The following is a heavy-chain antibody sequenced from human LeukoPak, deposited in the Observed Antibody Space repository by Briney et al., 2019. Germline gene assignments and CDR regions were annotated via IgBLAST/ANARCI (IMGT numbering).Heavy chain of an antibody. V-gene: IGHV3-21*04. D-gene: IGHD1-1*01. J-gene: IGHJ4*02. CDR2: ISSSSSYI. Sequence: GGSLRLSCAASRFTFSSYAMSWVRQAPGKGLEWVSSISSSSSYIYYADSVKGRFTISRDNAKNSLYLQMNSLRSDDTAVYYCARAVFRTPGGYWGQGTLVTVSS. CDR1: RFTFSSYA. CDR3: ARAVFRTPGGY.